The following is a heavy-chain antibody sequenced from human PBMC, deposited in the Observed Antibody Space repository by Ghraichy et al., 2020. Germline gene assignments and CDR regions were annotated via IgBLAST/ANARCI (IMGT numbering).Heavy chain of an antibody. V-gene: IGHV4-34*01. CDR1: GGSFSGYY. D-gene: IGHD3-16*02. J-gene: IGHJ4*02. Sequence: SQTLSLTCAVYGGSFSGYYWSWIRQPPGKGLEWIGEINHSGSTNYNPSLKSRVTISVDTSKNQFSLKLSSVTAADTAVYYCARRYRTFDYWGQGTLVTVSS. CDR2: INHSGST. CDR3: ARRYRTFDY.